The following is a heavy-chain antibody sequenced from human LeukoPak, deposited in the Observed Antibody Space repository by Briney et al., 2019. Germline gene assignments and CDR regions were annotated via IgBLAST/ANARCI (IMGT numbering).Heavy chain of an antibody. J-gene: IGHJ4*02. CDR1: GLTFSSSA. CDR3: AINGSSWYDY. V-gene: IGHV3-23*01. D-gene: IGHD6-13*01. Sequence: GGSLRLSCAASGLTFSSSAMSWVRQAPGKGLEWVSSISGSGYVTYYADSVKGRFTLSRDNFENTLYLRMNSLRAEDTAVYYCAINGSSWYDYWGQGALVTVSS. CDR2: ISGSGYVT.